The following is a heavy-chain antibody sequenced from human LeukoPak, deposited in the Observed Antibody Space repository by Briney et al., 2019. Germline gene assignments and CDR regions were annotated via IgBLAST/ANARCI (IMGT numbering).Heavy chain of an antibody. CDR3: ARVGYDYVWGSYRALGY. V-gene: IGHV1-8*03. D-gene: IGHD3-16*02. Sequence: ASVKVSCKASGYTFTSYDINWVRQATGQGLEWMGWMNPNSGNTGYAQKFQGRVTITRNTSISTAYMELSSLRSEDTAVCYCARVGYDYVWGSYRALGYWGQGTLVTVSS. J-gene: IGHJ4*02. CDR1: GYTFTSYD. CDR2: MNPNSGNT.